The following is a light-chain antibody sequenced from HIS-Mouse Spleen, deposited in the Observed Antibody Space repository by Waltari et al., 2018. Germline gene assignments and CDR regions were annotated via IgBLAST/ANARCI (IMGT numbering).Light chain of an antibody. Sequence: SYELTPPPSVSVSPGQTARITCSGDALTKKCACWYHQKSGQAPVLVIYEDSKRPSGIPERFSGSSSGTMATLTISGAQVEDEADYYCYSTDSSGNHRVFGGGTKLTVL. CDR2: EDS. CDR1: ALTKKC. J-gene: IGLJ2*01. V-gene: IGLV3-10*01. CDR3: YSTDSSGNHRV.